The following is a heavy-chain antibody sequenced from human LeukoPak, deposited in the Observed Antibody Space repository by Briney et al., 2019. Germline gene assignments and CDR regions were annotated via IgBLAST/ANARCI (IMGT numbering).Heavy chain of an antibody. CDR3: ARGGRWELPRPYAFDI. Sequence: ASVKVSCKASGYTFTSYGISWVRQAPGQGFEWMGWISAYNGHTNYAQKLQGRVTMTTDTSTSTAYMELRSLRSDDTAVYYCARGGRWELPRPYAFDIWGQGTMVTVSS. D-gene: IGHD1-26*01. V-gene: IGHV1-18*01. CDR2: ISAYNGHT. J-gene: IGHJ3*02. CDR1: GYTFTSYG.